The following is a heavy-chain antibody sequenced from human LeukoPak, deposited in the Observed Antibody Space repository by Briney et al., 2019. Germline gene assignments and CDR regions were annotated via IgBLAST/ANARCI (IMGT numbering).Heavy chain of an antibody. D-gene: IGHD3-3*01. CDR1: GGSFSGYY. CDR3: ASTIFGVVNWFDP. CDR2: IYYSGST. Sequence: SETLSLTCAVCGGSFSGYYWSWIRQPPGKGLEWIGYIYYSGSTYYNPSLKSRVTISVDTSKNQFSLKLSSVTAADTAVYYCASTIFGVVNWFDPWGQGTLVTVSS. V-gene: IGHV4-59*06. J-gene: IGHJ5*02.